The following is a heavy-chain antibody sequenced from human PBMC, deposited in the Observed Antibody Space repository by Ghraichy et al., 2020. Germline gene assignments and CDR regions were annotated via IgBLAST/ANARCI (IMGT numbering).Heavy chain of an antibody. Sequence: SETLSLTCSASGASIRNSNYYWGWIRQAPGKGLEWIVAVYYVGAACYNPSLKSRVSRSVDTSKNEISLRLNFVTVADTAVYYCAKNGSMWFGESSGAFDVWGQGTTVIVSS. J-gene: IGHJ3*01. V-gene: IGHV4-39*01. CDR3: AKNGSMWFGESSGAFDV. CDR1: GASIRNSNYY. D-gene: IGHD3-10*01. CDR2: VYYVGAA.